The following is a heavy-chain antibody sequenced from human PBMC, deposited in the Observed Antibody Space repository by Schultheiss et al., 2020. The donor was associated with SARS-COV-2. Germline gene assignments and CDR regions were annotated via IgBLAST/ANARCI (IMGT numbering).Heavy chain of an antibody. V-gene: IGHV3-30*18. CDR2: ISHDGSNE. Sequence: GGSLRLSCAASGFTFSSYSMNWVRQAPGKGLEWVAVISHDGSNEYYADSVKGRFTISRDNSKNTLYLQMNSLRAEDTAVYYCAKVYGSGSYYKYYYYGMDVWGQGTTVTVSS. D-gene: IGHD3-10*01. CDR1: GFTFSSYS. CDR3: AKVYGSGSYYKYYYYGMDV. J-gene: IGHJ6*02.